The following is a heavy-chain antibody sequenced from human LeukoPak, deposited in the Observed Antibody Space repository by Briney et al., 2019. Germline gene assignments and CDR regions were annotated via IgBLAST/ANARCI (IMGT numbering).Heavy chain of an antibody. CDR1: GFTFSSYG. J-gene: IGHJ4*02. CDR2: ISGSGGST. CDR3: AKDADTHYGSGSYVGYFDY. V-gene: IGHV3-23*01. D-gene: IGHD3-10*01. Sequence: GGSLRLSCAASGFTFSSYGMHWVRQAPGKGLEWVSAISGSGGSTYYADSVKGRFTISRDNSKNTLYLQMNSLRAEDTAVYYCAKDADTHYGSGSYVGYFDYWGQGTLVTVSS.